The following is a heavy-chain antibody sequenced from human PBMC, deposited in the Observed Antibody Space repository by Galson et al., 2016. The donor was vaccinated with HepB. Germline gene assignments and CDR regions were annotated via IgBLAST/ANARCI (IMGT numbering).Heavy chain of an antibody. D-gene: IGHD2-8*02. CDR1: GGTIGDYF. CDR3: ARDARDSSGAGTTD. Sequence: TLSLTCAVDGGTIGDYFWSWIRQHPGKGLEWIGCIYYSGSTYYNPSLQSRVTIPVDTSKNQFALKLSSVTAAVTAVYYCARDARDSSGAGTTDWGQGTLVTVSS. J-gene: IGHJ4*02. V-gene: IGHV4-31*11. CDR2: IYYSGST.